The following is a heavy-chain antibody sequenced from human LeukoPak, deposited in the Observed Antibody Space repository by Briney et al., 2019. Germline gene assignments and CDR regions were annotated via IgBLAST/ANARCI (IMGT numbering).Heavy chain of an antibody. CDR3: ARDTGGGYSCYDC. D-gene: IGHD5-18*01. CDR1: GFTFSRYW. Sequence: GGSLRLSCAASGFTFSRYWMTWIRQAPGKGLEWVANIKQDGSEKYYVDSVKGRFTISRDNAKNSLYLQMNSLRAEDTAVYYCARDTGGGYSCYDCWGQGTLATVSS. V-gene: IGHV3-7*01. CDR2: IKQDGSEK. J-gene: IGHJ4*02.